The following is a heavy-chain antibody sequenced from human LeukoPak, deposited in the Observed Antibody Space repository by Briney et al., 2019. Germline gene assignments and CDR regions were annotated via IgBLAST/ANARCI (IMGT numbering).Heavy chain of an antibody. CDR2: IYYSGST. J-gene: IGHJ6*02. CDR1: GGSISSHY. D-gene: IGHD2-2*01. V-gene: IGHV4-59*11. CDR3: ARLKCISTTCPSRYVMDV. Sequence: SETLSLTCTVSGGSISSHYWSWIRQPPGKGLEWIGYIYYSGSTNYNPSLKSRVTISVDTSKNQFSLKLSSVTAADTAVYYCARLKCISTTCPSRYVMDVWGQGTTVTVSS.